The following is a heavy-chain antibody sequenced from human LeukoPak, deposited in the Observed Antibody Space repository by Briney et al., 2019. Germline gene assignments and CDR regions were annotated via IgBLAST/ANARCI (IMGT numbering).Heavy chain of an antibody. J-gene: IGHJ4*02. V-gene: IGHV3-30*18. CDR1: GFTFRSYG. CDR3: AKWAGVYDYDSSGYLSGFDY. CDR2: ISYDGSNK. D-gene: IGHD3-22*01. Sequence: PGGSLRLSCAASGFTFRSYGMHWVRQAPGKGLGWVAVISYDGSNKYYTDSVKGRFTISRDNSKNTLYLQMNNLRAEDTAVYYCAKWAGVYDYDSSGYLSGFDYWGQGTLVTVSS.